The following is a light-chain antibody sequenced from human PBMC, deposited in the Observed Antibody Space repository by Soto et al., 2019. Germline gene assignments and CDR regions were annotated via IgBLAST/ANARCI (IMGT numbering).Light chain of an antibody. J-gene: IGKJ1*01. CDR3: QQHYSTPLT. Sequence: DIVMTQSPDSLAVSLGERATINCKSSQSVLYSSNNPSYLAWYQQKPGQPPKLLIYWASIRESGVPDRFSGSGSGSDFTLTISSLQAEDVAVYYCQQHYSTPLTFGQGTKVEIK. CDR2: WAS. CDR1: QSVLYSSNNPSY. V-gene: IGKV4-1*01.